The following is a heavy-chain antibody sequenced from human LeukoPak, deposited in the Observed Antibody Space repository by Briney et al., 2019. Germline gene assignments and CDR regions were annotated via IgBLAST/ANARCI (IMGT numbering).Heavy chain of an antibody. CDR1: GFTFNSYW. J-gene: IGHJ6*04. D-gene: IGHD3-16*01. Sequence: PGGSLRLSCAASGFTFNSYWMHWVRQAPAKGLVWFSRINSDGSSTSYADSVKGRFTISRDNAKNTLYLQMNSMRAEDRAVYYCARGGGEGVDYYYGMDVWGKGTTVTVSS. CDR2: INSDGSST. CDR3: ARGGGEGVDYYYGMDV. V-gene: IGHV3-74*01.